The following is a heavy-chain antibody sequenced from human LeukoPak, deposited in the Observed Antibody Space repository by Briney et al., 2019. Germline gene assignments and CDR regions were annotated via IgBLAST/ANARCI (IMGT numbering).Heavy chain of an antibody. CDR3: ATSKGLGSYGDLFDY. CDR2: FDPEDGET. D-gene: IGHD4-17*01. J-gene: IGHJ4*02. V-gene: IGHV1-24*01. Sequence: ASVKVSCKVSGYTLTELSMHWVRQAPGKGLEWMGGFDPEDGETIYAQKFQGRVTMTEDTSTDTAYMELSSLGSEDTAVYYCATSKGLGSYGDLFDYWGQGTLVTVSS. CDR1: GYTLTELS.